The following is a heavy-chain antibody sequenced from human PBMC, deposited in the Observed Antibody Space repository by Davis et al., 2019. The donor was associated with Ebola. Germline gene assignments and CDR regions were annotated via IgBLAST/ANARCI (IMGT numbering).Heavy chain of an antibody. CDR2: ISSSSSYI. Sequence: GGSLRLSCAASGFTFSSYSINWVRQAPGKGLEWVSSISSSSSYIYYADSVKGRFTISRDNSKNTLYLQMNSLRAEDTAVYYCARDLLRYDSSGYYDYWGQGTLVTVSS. J-gene: IGHJ4*02. CDR1: GFTFSSYS. CDR3: ARDLLRYDSSGYYDY. V-gene: IGHV3-21*01. D-gene: IGHD3-22*01.